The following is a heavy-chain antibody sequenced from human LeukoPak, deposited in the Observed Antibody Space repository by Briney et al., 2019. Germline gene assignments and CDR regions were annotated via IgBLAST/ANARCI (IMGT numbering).Heavy chain of an antibody. CDR3: ARVLSGSGSLYYYYYYMDV. V-gene: IGHV3-66*01. Sequence: PGGSLRVSCAASGFTVRSNCMSWVRQAPGKGLEWVSVTYSGGRTYYADSVRGRFTISRDNSKNTLYLQMNSLRAEDTAVYYCARVLSGSGSLYYYYYYMDVWGKGTTVTISS. CDR1: GFTVRSNC. CDR2: TYSGGRT. D-gene: IGHD3-10*01. J-gene: IGHJ6*03.